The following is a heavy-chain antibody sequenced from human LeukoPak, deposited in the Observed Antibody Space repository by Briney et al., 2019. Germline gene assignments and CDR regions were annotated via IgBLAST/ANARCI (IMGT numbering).Heavy chain of an antibody. CDR2: IYYSGST. Sequence: PSETLSLTCTVSGGSISSYYWSWIRQPPGKGLEWIGYIYYSGSTNYNPSLKSRVTISVDTSKNQFSLKLSSVTAADTAVYYCARSMVRGVRDWFDPWGQGTLVTASS. D-gene: IGHD3-10*01. V-gene: IGHV4-59*01. J-gene: IGHJ5*02. CDR1: GGSISSYY. CDR3: ARSMVRGVRDWFDP.